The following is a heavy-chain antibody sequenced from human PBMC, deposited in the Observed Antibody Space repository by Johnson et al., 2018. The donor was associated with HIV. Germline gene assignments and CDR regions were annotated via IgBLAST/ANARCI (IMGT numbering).Heavy chain of an antibody. D-gene: IGHD3-10*01. CDR1: GFTFSSYG. J-gene: IGHJ3*02. CDR3: AKDSITMELGALDI. Sequence: QVQLVESGGGVVQPGGSLRLSCAVSGFTFSSYGMHWVRQAPGKGLEWVAFIQYDGSNKYYVDSVKGSFTISRDNSKTTLYLQMSGLRAEDTAVYYCAKDSITMELGALDIWGQGTMVTVSS. V-gene: IGHV3-30*02. CDR2: IQYDGSNK.